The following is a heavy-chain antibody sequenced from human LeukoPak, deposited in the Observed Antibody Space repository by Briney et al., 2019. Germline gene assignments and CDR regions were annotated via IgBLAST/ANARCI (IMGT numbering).Heavy chain of an antibody. V-gene: IGHV3-7*02. CDR1: GFTFSSYW. J-gene: IGHJ4*02. CDR2: IKGDGSEK. CDR3: AMFGLVAAIDS. Sequence: PGGSLRLSCAASGFTFSSYWMTWVRQAPGRGLEWVANIKGDGSEKYYADSVRGQFTIPRDNAKNSLYLQMNSLRAEDTAVYYCAMFGLVAAIDSWGQGTLVTVSS. D-gene: IGHD5-12*01.